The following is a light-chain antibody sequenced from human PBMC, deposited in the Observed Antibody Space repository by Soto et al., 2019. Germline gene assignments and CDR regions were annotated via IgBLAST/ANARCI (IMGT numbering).Light chain of an antibody. V-gene: IGLV2-14*01. Sequence: QSALTQPASVSGSPGQSITISCTGTNSDIGGYNYVSWYQQHPGKAPKLMIYDVSNRPSGVSYRFSDSKSGNTASLTISGLQAEDEAEYYCDSYTTSSTWVFGGGTKLTVL. J-gene: IGLJ3*02. CDR3: DSYTTSSTWV. CDR2: DVS. CDR1: NSDIGGYNY.